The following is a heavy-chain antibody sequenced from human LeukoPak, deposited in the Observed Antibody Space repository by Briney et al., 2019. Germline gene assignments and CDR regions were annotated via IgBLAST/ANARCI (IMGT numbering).Heavy chain of an antibody. CDR3: PRASMAYSGHYALDS. D-gene: IGHD3-22*01. V-gene: IGHV3-30-3*01. Sequence: GGSLRLSCAASGFTFSTYALHWVRQAPGKGLEWVAVISYDGINKHYADSVEGRFTISRDNSKNTLFLQMSSLRADGTAIYYCPRASMAYSGHYALDSWGQGTLVTVSS. CDR1: GFTFSTYA. CDR2: ISYDGINK. J-gene: IGHJ4*02.